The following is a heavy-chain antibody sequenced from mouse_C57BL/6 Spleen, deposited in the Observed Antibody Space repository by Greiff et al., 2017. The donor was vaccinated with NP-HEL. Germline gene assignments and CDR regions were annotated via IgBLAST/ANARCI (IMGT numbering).Heavy chain of an antibody. D-gene: IGHD1-1*01. V-gene: IGHV1-26*01. CDR2: INPNNGGT. Sequence: VQLQQSGPELVKPGDSVKISCKASGYTFTDYYMNWVKQSHGKSLEWIGDINPNNGGTSYNQKFKGKATLTVDKSSSTAYMELRSLTSEDSAVYYCARPYYYGSSPFAYWGQGTLVTVSA. CDR1: GYTFTDYY. CDR3: ARPYYYGSSPFAY. J-gene: IGHJ3*01.